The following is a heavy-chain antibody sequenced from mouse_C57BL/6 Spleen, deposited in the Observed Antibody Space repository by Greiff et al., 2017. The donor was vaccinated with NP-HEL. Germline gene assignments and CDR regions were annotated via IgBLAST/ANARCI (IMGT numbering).Heavy chain of an antibody. D-gene: IGHD1-1*01. J-gene: IGHJ2*01. Sequence: QVQLQQSGAELVKPGASVKMSCKASGYTFTSYWITWVKQRPGQGLEWIGDIYPGSGSTNYNEKFKSKATLTVDTSSSTAYMQLSSLTSEDSAVYYCAGDYYGSSSFDYWGKGTTLTVSS. CDR3: AGDYYGSSSFDY. V-gene: IGHV1-55*01. CDR1: GYTFTSYW. CDR2: IYPGSGST.